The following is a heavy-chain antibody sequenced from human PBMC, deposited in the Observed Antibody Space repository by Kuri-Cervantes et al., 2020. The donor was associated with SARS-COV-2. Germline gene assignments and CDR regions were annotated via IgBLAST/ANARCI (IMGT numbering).Heavy chain of an antibody. CDR1: GGSISSSSYY. CDR3: ARQSFMVRGGYFDY. V-gene: IGHV4-39*01. Sequence: SETLFLTCTVSGGSISSSSYYWGWIRQPPGKGLEWIGSIYYSGSTYYNPSLKSRVTISVDTSKNQFSLKLSSVTAADTAVYYCARQSFMVRGGYFDYWGQGTLVTVSS. D-gene: IGHD3-10*01. J-gene: IGHJ4*02. CDR2: IYYSGST.